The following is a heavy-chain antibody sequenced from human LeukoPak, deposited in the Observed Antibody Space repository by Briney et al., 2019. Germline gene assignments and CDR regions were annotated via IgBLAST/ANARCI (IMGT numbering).Heavy chain of an antibody. D-gene: IGHD4-17*01. J-gene: IGHJ6*02. CDR2: ISDSGDNT. CDR1: GFTFSSSA. Sequence: TGGSLRLSCAASGFTFSSSAMSWVRQAPGKGLEWVSTISDSGDNTYYIDSVKGRFTVSRDNSRDTLYLQMNSLRAEDTAVYYCAKDPGDYGNYYYFYDGLDVWGQATTVTVSS. V-gene: IGHV3-23*01. CDR3: AKDPGDYGNYYYFYDGLDV.